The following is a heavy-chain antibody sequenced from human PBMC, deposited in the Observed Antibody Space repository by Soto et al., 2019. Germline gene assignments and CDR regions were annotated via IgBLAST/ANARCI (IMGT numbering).Heavy chain of an antibody. V-gene: IGHV1-2*04. CDR3: ATSRTSIAVAGETEYYFDY. CDR1: GYTFTDFY. Sequence: QVQLVQSGAEVKKPGASVKVSCKTSGYTFTDFYMHWVRQSPGQGLEWMGWINPNSGGTKYAQNYKGWVTMTRDTSIITPYMELSRLRSDDTAVYYCATSRTSIAVAGETEYYFDYWGQGTLVTVSS. CDR2: INPNSGGT. D-gene: IGHD6-19*01. J-gene: IGHJ4*02.